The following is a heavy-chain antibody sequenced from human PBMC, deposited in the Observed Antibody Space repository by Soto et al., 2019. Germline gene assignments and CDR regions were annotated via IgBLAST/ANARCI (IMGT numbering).Heavy chain of an antibody. CDR2: ISGSGGST. CDR1: GFTFSSYA. CDR3: AKSVGGTVTTNIAAAGRFDY. D-gene: IGHD6-13*01. Sequence: GGSLRLSCAASGFTFSSYAMSWVRQAPGKGLEWVSAISGSGGSTYYADSVKGRFTISRDNSKNTLYLQMNSLRAEDTAVYYCAKSVGGTVTTNIAAAGRFDYWGQGTLVTVSS. J-gene: IGHJ4*02. V-gene: IGHV3-23*01.